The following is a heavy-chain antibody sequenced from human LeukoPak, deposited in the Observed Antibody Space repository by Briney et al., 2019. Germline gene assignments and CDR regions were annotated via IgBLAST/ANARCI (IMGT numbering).Heavy chain of an antibody. CDR3: ARADSSGYYYAIHY. CDR2: IKQDGSEK. CDR1: GFTFSSYW. Sequence: GGSLRLSCAASGFTFSSYWMSWVRQAPGKGLEWVASIKQDGSEKYYVDSVKGRFTISRDNAKNSLYLQMNSLRAEDTAVYYCARADSSGYYYAIHYWGQGTLVTVSS. D-gene: IGHD3-22*01. V-gene: IGHV3-7*01. J-gene: IGHJ4*02.